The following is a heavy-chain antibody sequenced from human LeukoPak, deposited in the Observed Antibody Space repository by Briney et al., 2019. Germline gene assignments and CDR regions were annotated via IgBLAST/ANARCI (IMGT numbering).Heavy chain of an antibody. Sequence: SETLSLTCAVSGYSISSGYYWGWIRQPPGKGLEWIGSIYHSGSTYYNPSLKSRVTISVDTAKNQFSLKLSSVTAADTAVYYCARSLGDYYYYYYMHVWGKGTTVTVSS. CDR3: ARSLGDYYYYYYMHV. CDR1: GYSISSGYY. CDR2: IYHSGST. J-gene: IGHJ6*03. D-gene: IGHD2-21*02. V-gene: IGHV4-38-2*01.